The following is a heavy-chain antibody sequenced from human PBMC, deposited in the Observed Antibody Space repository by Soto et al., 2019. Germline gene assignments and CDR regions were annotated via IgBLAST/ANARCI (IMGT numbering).Heavy chain of an antibody. J-gene: IGHJ6*02. V-gene: IGHV3-9*01. CDR3: AKDSPGYSSSWRYYYYGMDV. CDR1: GFTFDDYA. D-gene: IGHD6-13*01. CDR2: ISWNSGSI. Sequence: SLRLSCAASGFTFDDYAMHRVRQAPGKGLEWVSGISWNSGSIGYADSVKGRFTISRDNAKNSLYLQMNSLRAEDTALYYCAKDSPGYSSSWRYYYYGMDVWGQGTTVTVSS.